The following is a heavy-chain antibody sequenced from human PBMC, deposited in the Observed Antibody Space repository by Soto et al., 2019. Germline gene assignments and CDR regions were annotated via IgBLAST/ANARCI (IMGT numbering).Heavy chain of an antibody. D-gene: IGHD6-19*01. CDR1: SCSISSGCYY. V-gene: IGHV4-31*03. CDR3: ARDFTDSSGPTLGMGV. Sequence: SETMYITCTVSSCSISSGCYYWSWIRQHPGKGLEWIGYIYYSGSTYYNPSLKSRVTISVDTSKDQFSLKLSSVTAADTAVYYCARDFTDSSGPTLGMGVWGQGTTVTVSS. CDR2: IYYSGST. J-gene: IGHJ6*02.